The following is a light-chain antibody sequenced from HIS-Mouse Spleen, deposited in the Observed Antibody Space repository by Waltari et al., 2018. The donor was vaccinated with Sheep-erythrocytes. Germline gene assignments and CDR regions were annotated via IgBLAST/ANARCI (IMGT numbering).Light chain of an antibody. CDR1: SSDVGSYNL. V-gene: IGLV2-23*01. Sequence: QSARTQPASVSGYPAQHTPISCPVTSSDVGSYNLVSWYQQHPGKAPKLMIYEGNKRPSGVSNRFSGSKSGNTASLTISGLQAEDEADYYCCSYAGSSTPWVFGGGTK. CDR2: EGN. J-gene: IGLJ3*02. CDR3: CSYAGSSTPWV.